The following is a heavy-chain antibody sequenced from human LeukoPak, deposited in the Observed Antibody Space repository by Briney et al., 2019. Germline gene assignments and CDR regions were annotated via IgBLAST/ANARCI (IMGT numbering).Heavy chain of an antibody. CDR3: AVAYCGGDCYYYFDY. J-gene: IGHJ4*02. CDR1: GGTFSSYA. D-gene: IGHD2-21*02. V-gene: IGHV1-69*04. CDR2: IIPILGIA. Sequence: SVKVSCRASGGTFSSYAISWVRQAPGQGLEWMGRIIPILGIANYAQKFQGRVTITADKSTSTAYMELSGLRSEDTAVYYCAVAYCGGDCYYYFDYWGQGTLVTVSS.